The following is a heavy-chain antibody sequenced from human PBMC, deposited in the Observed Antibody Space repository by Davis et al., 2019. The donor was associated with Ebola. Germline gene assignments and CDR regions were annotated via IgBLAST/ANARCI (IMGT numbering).Heavy chain of an antibody. Sequence: AASVKVSCKASGYTFTNYGINWVRQPPGQGLEWMGWISTYYDNTNYVQKFQGRVTFTRDTSASTAYMELSSLRSEDTALYYCAMTTVTLQRFDYWGQGTLVTVSS. CDR3: AMTTVTLQRFDY. D-gene: IGHD4-17*01. V-gene: IGHV1-18*01. CDR2: ISTYYDNT. J-gene: IGHJ4*02. CDR1: GYTFTNYG.